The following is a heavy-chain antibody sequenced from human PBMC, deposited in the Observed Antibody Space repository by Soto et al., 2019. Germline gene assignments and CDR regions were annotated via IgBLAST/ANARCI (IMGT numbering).Heavy chain of an antibody. CDR3: VRFEERSPGSGPLADY. CDR1: GESFSAYY. CDR2: IHHTGDT. D-gene: IGHD3-10*01. J-gene: IGHJ4*02. V-gene: IGHV4-34*01. Sequence: QVHVQQWGAGLLKPSETLSLTCGVYGESFSAYYWNWIRQSPGKGLEWIGDIHHTGDTKYNPSLKSGLTLSVDTSKTQFSLKLTSGPAADTAVYYCVRFEERSPGSGPLADYWGQGTLVTVSS.